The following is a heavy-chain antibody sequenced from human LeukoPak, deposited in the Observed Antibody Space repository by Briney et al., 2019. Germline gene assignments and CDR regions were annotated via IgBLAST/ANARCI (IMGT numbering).Heavy chain of an antibody. Sequence: PGGSLRFSGAGSGFTLSDYHLNWVGQAPGNELKWLLSITTIIHYIYYDGEVRGRFTISRDNAKNSLYLQMNSLRGEDTAVYYCARSGGPGTYHQLRYNWFDPWGQETLVTVSS. CDR2: ITTIIHYI. J-gene: IGHJ5*02. D-gene: IGHD3-10*01. CDR3: ARSGGPGTYHQLRYNWFDP. V-gene: IGHV3-21*01. CDR1: GFTLSDYH.